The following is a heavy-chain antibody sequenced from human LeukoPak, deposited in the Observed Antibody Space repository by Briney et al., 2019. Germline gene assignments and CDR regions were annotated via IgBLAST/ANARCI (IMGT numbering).Heavy chain of an antibody. D-gene: IGHD1-14*01. CDR3: ARDRPFSGRNPSALDY. CDR1: GFTFSSYE. Sequence: GGSLRLSCAASGFTFSSYEMNWVRQAPGKGLEWVSYISSSGSTIYYADSVKGRFIISRDNSKNTVCLYMSSLTAEDTAVYYCARDRPFSGRNPSALDYWGQGTLVTVSS. CDR2: ISSSGSTI. J-gene: IGHJ4*02. V-gene: IGHV3-48*03.